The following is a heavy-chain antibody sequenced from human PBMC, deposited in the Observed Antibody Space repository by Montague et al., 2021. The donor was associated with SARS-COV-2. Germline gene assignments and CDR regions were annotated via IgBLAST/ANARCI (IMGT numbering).Heavy chain of an antibody. Sequence: SETLSLTCSVSGASISSSDYYWGWIRQPQGKGLEWIGSIYYSGINNYDPSLKSRATLSVDTSKNQLSLRRRSATAADTAVYYCARFPHGVRSSAFDIWGQGTRFTVSS. CDR1: GASISSSDYY. V-gene: IGHV4-39*01. CDR3: ARFPHGVRSSAFDI. J-gene: IGHJ3*02. CDR2: IYYSGIN. D-gene: IGHD4-17*01.